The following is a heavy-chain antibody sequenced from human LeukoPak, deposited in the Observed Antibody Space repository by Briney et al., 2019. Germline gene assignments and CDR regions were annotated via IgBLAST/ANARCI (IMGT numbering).Heavy chain of an antibody. CDR3: ARHSAPDSQLDY. Sequence: PETLSLTCTVSGDSIGYYYWSWIRQPPGKGLEWIGYIYYTGSTDYNPSLKSRVTISVDTSKNQFSLKLSSMTAADTAVYYCARHSAPDSQLDYWGQGTLVTVSS. CDR2: IYYTGST. CDR1: GDSIGYYY. J-gene: IGHJ4*02. V-gene: IGHV4-59*01. D-gene: IGHD2-2*01.